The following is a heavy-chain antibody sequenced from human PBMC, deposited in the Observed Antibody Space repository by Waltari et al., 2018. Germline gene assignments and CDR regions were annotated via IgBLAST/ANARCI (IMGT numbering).Heavy chain of an antibody. Sequence: EVRLVAYGGVLVQPGGSLRISCRASGFTFSSYELNGVRHAPGKGLEWVAYMSSSGSTIYYADSVKGRFTISRDNAKNSLSLQMNRLRAEDTAVYYCASPLSNWGQGTLVTVSS. CDR1: GFTFSSYE. J-gene: IGHJ4*02. V-gene: IGHV3-48*03. CDR3: ASPLSN. CDR2: MSSSGSTI.